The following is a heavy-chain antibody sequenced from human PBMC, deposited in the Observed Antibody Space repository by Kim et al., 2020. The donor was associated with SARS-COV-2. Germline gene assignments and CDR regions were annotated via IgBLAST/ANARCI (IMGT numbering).Heavy chain of an antibody. V-gene: IGHV1-69*13. J-gene: IGHJ4*02. CDR3: ARGRSYYQTTPFDY. D-gene: IGHD1-26*01. CDR1: GGTFSSYA. CDR2: IIPIFGTA. Sequence: SVKVSCKASGGTFSSYAISWVRQAPGQGLEWMGGIIPIFGTANYAQKFQGRVTITADESTSTAYMELSSLRSEDTAVYYCARGRSYYQTTPFDYWGQGTLVTVSS.